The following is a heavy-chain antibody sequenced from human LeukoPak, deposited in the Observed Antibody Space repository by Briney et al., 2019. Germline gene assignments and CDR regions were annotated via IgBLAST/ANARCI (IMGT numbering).Heavy chain of an antibody. D-gene: IGHD3-3*01. Sequence: GGSLRLSCAASGFTSSSYSMNWVRQAPGKGLEWVSSTSSSSSYKYYADSVKGRFTISRDNAKNSLYLQMNSLRAEDTAVYYCARETTTIFGVVPYYFDYWGQGTLVTVSS. CDR1: GFTSSSYS. J-gene: IGHJ4*02. CDR2: TSSSSSYK. V-gene: IGHV3-21*01. CDR3: ARETTTIFGVVPYYFDY.